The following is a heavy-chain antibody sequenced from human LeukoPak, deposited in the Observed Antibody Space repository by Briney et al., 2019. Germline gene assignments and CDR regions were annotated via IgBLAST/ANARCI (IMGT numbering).Heavy chain of an antibody. J-gene: IGHJ4*02. CDR1: GYTSTSYD. V-gene: IGHV1-8*01. Sequence: ASVKVSCKASGYTSTSYDINWVRQATGQGLEWMGWMNPNSGNTGYAQKFQGRVTMTRVTSISTAYMELSTLRSEDTAVYYCARGPPEHPQGYWGQGTLVTVSS. CDR2: MNPNSGNT. D-gene: IGHD1-14*01. CDR3: ARGPPEHPQGY.